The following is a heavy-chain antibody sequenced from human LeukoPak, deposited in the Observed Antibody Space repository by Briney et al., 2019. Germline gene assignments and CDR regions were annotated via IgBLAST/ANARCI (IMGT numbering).Heavy chain of an antibody. CDR1: GYTFTAYA. Sequence: ASVKVSCKASGYTFTAYAMHWVRLTPGQRLEWMGWTNSGNGNRKYSQNFQGRVTITRDTSASTAYMELSSLRSEDTAVYYCARVSSIDKGFDYWGQGTLVTVSS. J-gene: IGHJ4*02. V-gene: IGHV1-3*01. D-gene: IGHD2-2*01. CDR3: ARVSSIDKGFDY. CDR2: TNSGNGNR.